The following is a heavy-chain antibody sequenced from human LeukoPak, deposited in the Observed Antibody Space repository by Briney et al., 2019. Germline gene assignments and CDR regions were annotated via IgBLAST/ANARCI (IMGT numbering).Heavy chain of an antibody. J-gene: IGHJ4*02. CDR3: ARRYGSGSSATFDY. V-gene: IGHV4-39*07. CDR1: GGSISSTNYY. CDR2: IYYSGYT. D-gene: IGHD3-10*01. Sequence: NPSETLSLTCTVSGGSISSTNYYWVWIRQPPGKGLEWIGSIYYSGYTYYDPSLKSRVTISVDTSKNQFSLKLSSVTAADTAVYYCARRYGSGSSATFDYWGQGTLVTVSS.